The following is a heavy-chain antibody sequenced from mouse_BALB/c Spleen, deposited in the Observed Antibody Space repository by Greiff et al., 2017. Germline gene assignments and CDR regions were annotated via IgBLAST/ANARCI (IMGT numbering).Heavy chain of an antibody. CDR1: GFSLTSYG. Sequence: QVQLQQSGPGLVQPSQSLSITCTVSGFSLTSYGVHWVRQSPGKGLEWLGVIWSGGSTDYNAAFISRLSISKDNSKSQVFFKMNSLQANDTAIYYCARNKRYYGSSGYFDYWGQGTTLTVSS. J-gene: IGHJ2*01. D-gene: IGHD1-1*01. CDR2: IWSGGST. V-gene: IGHV2-2*02. CDR3: ARNKRYYGSSGYFDY.